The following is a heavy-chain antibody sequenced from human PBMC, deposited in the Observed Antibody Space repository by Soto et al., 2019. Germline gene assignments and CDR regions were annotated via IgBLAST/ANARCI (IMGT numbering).Heavy chain of an antibody. CDR2: VNGDGSST. V-gene: IGHV3-74*01. Sequence: EVQLVESGGGLVQPGGSLRRSCAASGFTFSSYWMHWVRQAPGKGLVWVSRVNGDGSSTSYADSVKGRFTISRDNAKNTLYLQMNSLRVEDTAVYYCARGGPYSSSEVDYWGQGTLVTVSS. J-gene: IGHJ4*02. D-gene: IGHD6-6*01. CDR3: ARGGPYSSSEVDY. CDR1: GFTFSSYW.